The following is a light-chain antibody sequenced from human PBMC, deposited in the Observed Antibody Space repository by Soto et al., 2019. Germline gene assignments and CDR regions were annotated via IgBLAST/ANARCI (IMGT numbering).Light chain of an antibody. J-gene: IGKJ2*01. CDR3: MQHSHWPHT. Sequence: TQSPLSLSVTVGQPASISCRSSRSLVFPNGITFLRWFSQRPGQSPRRLIDDVSNRDSGVPDRFRGRGSGTDFTLHITRVEAEDVGVYYCMQHSHWPHTFGQGTKLEIK. CDR1: RSLVFPNGITF. V-gene: IGKV2-30*01. CDR2: DVS.